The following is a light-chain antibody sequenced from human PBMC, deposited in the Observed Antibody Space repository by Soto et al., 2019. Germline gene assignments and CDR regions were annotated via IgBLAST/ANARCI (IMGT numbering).Light chain of an antibody. CDR3: HQYFNPRT. Sequence: DTRLTQSPSSLSASVGDRVTITCQASQHISDYLSWYQQKPGKAPKLLIYDGTKLETGVPSRFSGSGSGTEFTFTIGSLQPEDTATYYCHQYFNPRTFGGGTKV. CDR2: DGT. V-gene: IGKV1-33*01. J-gene: IGKJ4*01. CDR1: QHISDY.